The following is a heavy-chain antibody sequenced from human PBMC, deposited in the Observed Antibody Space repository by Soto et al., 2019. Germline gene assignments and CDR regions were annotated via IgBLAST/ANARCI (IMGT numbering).Heavy chain of an antibody. J-gene: IGHJ5*02. CDR1: GGTFSSYA. D-gene: IGHD1-20*01. V-gene: IGHV1-69*13. CDR3: ASVSYGITGNWFDP. CDR2: IIPIFGTA. Sequence: ASVKVSCKASGGTFSSYAISWVRQAPGQGLEWMGGIIPIFGTANYAQKFQGRVTITVDESTSTAYMELSSLRSEDTAVYYCASVSYGITGNWFDPWGQGTLVTVCS.